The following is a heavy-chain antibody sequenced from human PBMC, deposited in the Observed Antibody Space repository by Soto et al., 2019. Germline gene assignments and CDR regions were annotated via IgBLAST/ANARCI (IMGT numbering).Heavy chain of an antibody. CDR1: DGSISRSSYY. Sequence: PSETPALTFTVPDGSISRSSYYWGWIRQPPGKGLEWIGSIYYSGSTYYNPSLKSRVTISVDTSKNQFSLKLSSVTAADTAVYYCARRAVHSSGFTDYWGQGTLVTVSS. CDR2: IYYSGST. V-gene: IGHV4-39*01. J-gene: IGHJ4*02. D-gene: IGHD6-19*01. CDR3: ARRAVHSSGFTDY.